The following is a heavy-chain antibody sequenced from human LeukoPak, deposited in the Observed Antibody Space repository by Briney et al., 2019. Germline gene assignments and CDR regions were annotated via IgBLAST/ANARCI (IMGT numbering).Heavy chain of an antibody. J-gene: IGHJ3*02. CDR1: ADSGYNNRCA. CDR2: TYYRSKLYT. Sequence: SQNLSFNSSIHADSGYNNRCARHWIRQSPSRGLELLGRTYYRSKLYTDYAVSVKSRITINPDTSKNQFSLQLNSVTPEDTAVYYCARGGGGELRPFHIWGQGTMVTVSS. CDR3: ARGGGGELRPFHI. V-gene: IGHV6-1*01. D-gene: IGHD3-10*01.